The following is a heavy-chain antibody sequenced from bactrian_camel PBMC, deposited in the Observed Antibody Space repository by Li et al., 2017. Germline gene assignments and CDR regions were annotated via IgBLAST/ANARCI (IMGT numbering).Heavy chain of an antibody. Sequence: HVQLVESGGGSMQSGRSLILSCKVTGGPKLTFCMGWFRQAPGKEREGVAAIDPDGSSSYADSVKGRFTVSKDNAKNTLYLQMNNLKPEDSAVYYCAADNIPAEGCLSSLATESPVYVGQGTQVTVS. V-gene: IGHV3S53*01. CDR1: GGPKLTFC. CDR2: IDPDGSS. D-gene: IGHD4*01. J-gene: IGHJ4*01.